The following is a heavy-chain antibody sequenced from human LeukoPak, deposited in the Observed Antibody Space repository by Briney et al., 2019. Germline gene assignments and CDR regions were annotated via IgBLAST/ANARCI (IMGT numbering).Heavy chain of an antibody. CDR3: ARVVSAVLRFLEWSAPFDP. Sequence: SVKVPCKASGGTFSSYTISWVRQAPGQGLEWMGRIIPILGIANYAQKFQGRVTITADKSTSTAYMELSSLRSEDTAVYYCARVVSAVLRFLEWSAPFDPWGQGTLVTVSS. D-gene: IGHD3-3*01. J-gene: IGHJ5*02. V-gene: IGHV1-69*02. CDR2: IIPILGIA. CDR1: GGTFSSYT.